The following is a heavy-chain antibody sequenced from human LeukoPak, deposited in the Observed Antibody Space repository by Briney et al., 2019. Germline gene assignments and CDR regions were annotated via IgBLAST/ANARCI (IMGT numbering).Heavy chain of an antibody. CDR1: GDSINSGSYY. D-gene: IGHD6-19*01. Sequence: SETLFLTCTVSGDSINSGSYYWGWIRQTPGKGLEWMGSRHHIGTAYHNPSLNSRVTVSVETSKNQFSLKLISVTAADTAIYFCVKEDRSGWNPPFQYWGHGILVTVSS. J-gene: IGHJ4*01. CDR3: VKEDRSGWNPPFQY. CDR2: RHHIGTA. V-gene: IGHV4-39*07.